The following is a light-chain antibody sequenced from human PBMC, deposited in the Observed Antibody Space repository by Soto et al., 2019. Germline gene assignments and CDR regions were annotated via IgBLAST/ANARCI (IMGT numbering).Light chain of an antibody. Sequence: EIVLTQSPGTLSLSPGERATLSCRASQSVSSSYLAWYQQKPGQAPRLLIYGASRRATGIPDRFSGIGSGIDFTLTISRLEPEDVAVYYCQQYGSSPPKTFGQGTKVEMK. CDR1: QSVSSSY. J-gene: IGKJ1*01. V-gene: IGKV3-20*01. CDR2: GAS. CDR3: QQYGSSPPKT.